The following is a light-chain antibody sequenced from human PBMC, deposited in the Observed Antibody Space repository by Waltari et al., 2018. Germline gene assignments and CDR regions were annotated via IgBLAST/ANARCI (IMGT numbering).Light chain of an antibody. CDR2: AAS. Sequence: DIQMTQSPSSLSASVGDRVTITCRASQSISNYLNWYQQKPGKAPKLLIYAASSLQSGVPSRFSGSGSGTDFTLTVSSLQPEDFATYYFQHSYSTLFLTFGGGTRVEIK. CDR3: QHSYSTLFLT. CDR1: QSISNY. V-gene: IGKV1-39*01. J-gene: IGKJ4*01.